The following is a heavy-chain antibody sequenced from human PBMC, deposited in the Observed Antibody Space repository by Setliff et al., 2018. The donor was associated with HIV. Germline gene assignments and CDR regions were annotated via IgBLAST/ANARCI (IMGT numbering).Heavy chain of an antibody. D-gene: IGHD3-10*01. J-gene: IGHJ5*02. Sequence: GASVKVSCKASGYTFTRNAMHWVRQAPGQRLEWMGWINAGSGDTRYSRKFQGRVTITSDSVAPMVFLTLSSLRSEDTALYYCARDWLMIRGVSWFDPWGQGTLVTVSS. CDR2: INAGSGDT. CDR1: GYTFTRNA. CDR3: ARDWLMIRGVSWFDP. V-gene: IGHV1-3*01.